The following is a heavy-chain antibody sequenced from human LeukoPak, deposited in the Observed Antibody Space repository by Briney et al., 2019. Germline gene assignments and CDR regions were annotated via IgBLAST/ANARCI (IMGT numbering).Heavy chain of an antibody. V-gene: IGHV1-69*13. CDR2: IIPIFGTA. CDR3: ARDPKAYYDILTGYYPQYNWFDP. J-gene: IGHJ5*02. CDR1: GGTFSSYA. Sequence: GASVKVSCKASGGTFSSYAISWVRQAPGQGLEWMGGIIPIFGTANYAQKFQGRVTITADESTSTAYMELSSLRSEDTAVYYCARDPKAYYDILTGYYPQYNWFDPWGQGTLVTVSS. D-gene: IGHD3-9*01.